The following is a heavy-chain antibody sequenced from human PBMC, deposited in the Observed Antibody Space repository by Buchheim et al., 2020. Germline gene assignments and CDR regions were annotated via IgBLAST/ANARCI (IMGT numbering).Heavy chain of an antibody. V-gene: IGHV3-30*18. D-gene: IGHD3-10*01. Sequence: QVQLVESGGGVVQPGRSLRLSCAASGLSFSSYGMHWVRQAPGKGLEWVAVISYDGRNEYYRDSVKGRFSISRDNAKNTRYLQMNSLRAEDTAVYYCAKDGLGSGSYMYYFMDVWGQGTT. J-gene: IGHJ6*02. CDR1: GLSFSSYG. CDR3: AKDGLGSGSYMYYFMDV. CDR2: ISYDGRNE.